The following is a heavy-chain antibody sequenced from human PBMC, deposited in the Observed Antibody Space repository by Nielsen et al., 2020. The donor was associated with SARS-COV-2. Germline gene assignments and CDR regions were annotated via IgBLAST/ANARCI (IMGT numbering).Heavy chain of an antibody. J-gene: IGHJ3*02. V-gene: IGHV4-30-4*01. Sequence: SETLSLTCTVSGGSISSGDYYWSWIRQPPGKGLEWIGYIYYSGSTYYNPSLKSRVTISVDPSKNQFSLKLSSVTAADTALYYCARDLYCNVGRCFSGAFEIWGQGTMVTVSS. CDR3: ARDLYCNVGRCFSGAFEI. CDR1: GGSISSGDYY. D-gene: IGHD2-15*01. CDR2: IYYSGST.